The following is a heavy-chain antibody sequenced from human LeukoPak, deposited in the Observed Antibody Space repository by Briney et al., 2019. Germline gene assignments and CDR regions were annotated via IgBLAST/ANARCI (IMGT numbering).Heavy chain of an antibody. V-gene: IGHV4-61*08. CDR1: GDSISSGGYY. Sequence: SETLSLTCTVSGDSISSGGYYWSRIRQHPGKGLEWIGYIYYSGTTFYNPSLKSRVTISVDTSKNQFSMKLSSVTAADTAVYYCARVHYDILTGYYPSYYYYGMDVWGQGTTVTVSS. D-gene: IGHD3-9*01. CDR3: ARVHYDILTGYYPSYYYYGMDV. J-gene: IGHJ6*02. CDR2: IYYSGTT.